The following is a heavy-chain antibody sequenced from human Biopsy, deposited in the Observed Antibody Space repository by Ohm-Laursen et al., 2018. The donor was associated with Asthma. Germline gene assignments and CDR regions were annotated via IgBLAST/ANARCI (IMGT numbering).Heavy chain of an antibody. Sequence: SLRLSCAASGFTFSSYGMHWVRQAPGKGLEWVAVISYDGSNKYYADSMKGRFTISRDNSKNTLYLQMNSLRAEDTAVYYCAKDVGWELPQYYFDYWGQGTLVTVSS. D-gene: IGHD1-26*01. V-gene: IGHV3-30*18. J-gene: IGHJ4*02. CDR1: GFTFSSYG. CDR3: AKDVGWELPQYYFDY. CDR2: ISYDGSNK.